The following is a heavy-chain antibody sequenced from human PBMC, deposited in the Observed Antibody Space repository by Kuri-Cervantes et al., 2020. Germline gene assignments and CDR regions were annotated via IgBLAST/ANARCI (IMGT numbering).Heavy chain of an antibody. CDR2: IYYSGST. CDR1: GGSISSSSYY. J-gene: IGHJ5*02. V-gene: IGHV4-39*07. D-gene: IGHD1-26*01. Sequence: GSLRLSCTVSGGSISSSSYYWGWIRQPPGKGLEWIGSIYYSGSTYNNPSLRSRVTISSDTSKNQFSLKLRSVTAADTAVYYCARNGVQWQRTWFDPWGQGTLVTVSS. CDR3: ARNGVQWQRTWFDP.